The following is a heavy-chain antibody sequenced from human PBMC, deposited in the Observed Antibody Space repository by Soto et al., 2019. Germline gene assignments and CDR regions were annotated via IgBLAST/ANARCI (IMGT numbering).Heavy chain of an antibody. D-gene: IGHD6-6*01. Sequence: ASVKVSCKASGYTFTSYAMHWVRQAPGQRLEWMVWINAGNGNTKYSQKFQGRVTITRDTSASTAYMELSSLRSEDTAVYYCARGDSSSSPYYYSYCMDVGCQGHTITVSS. CDR3: ARGDSSSSPYYYSYCMDV. J-gene: IGHJ6*02. CDR2: INAGNGNT. CDR1: GYTFTSYA. V-gene: IGHV1-3*01.